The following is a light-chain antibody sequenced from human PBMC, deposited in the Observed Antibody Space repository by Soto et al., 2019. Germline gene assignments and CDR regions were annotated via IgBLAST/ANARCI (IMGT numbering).Light chain of an antibody. CDR1: SSNIGSNY. V-gene: IGLV2-8*01. CDR3: SSYAGSDKPYV. CDR2: EVT. J-gene: IGLJ1*01. Sequence: QSVLTQPPSASGTPGQRVTISCSGSSSNIGSNYVYWYQQHPGKAPKLMIYEVTKRPLGVPDRFSGSKSGNTASLTVSGLQAEDEADYYCSSYAGSDKPYVFRTGIKV.